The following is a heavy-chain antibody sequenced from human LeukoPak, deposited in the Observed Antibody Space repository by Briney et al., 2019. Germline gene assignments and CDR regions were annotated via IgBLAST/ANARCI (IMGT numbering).Heavy chain of an antibody. CDR2: ISSSGGII. CDR1: GFTFCDYY. D-gene: IGHD1-26*01. V-gene: IGHV3-11*01. CDR3: ARDRVGDWEYFDY. Sequence: GGSLRLSCAASGFTFCDYYTSWIRQAPGEGLGWGSYISSSGGIIYYADTVKGRFSISRDNAKNSLYLQMTSLIAEDTPVYYCARDRVGDWEYFDYWGQGTLVTVSS. J-gene: IGHJ4*02.